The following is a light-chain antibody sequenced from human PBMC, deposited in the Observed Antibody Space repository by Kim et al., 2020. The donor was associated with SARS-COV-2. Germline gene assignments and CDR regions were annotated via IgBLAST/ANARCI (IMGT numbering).Light chain of an antibody. CDR1: RNHVGTKTR. CDR3: SSYTSSNIVL. CDR2: ESS. J-gene: IGLJ2*01. V-gene: IGLV2-18*02. Sequence: GKPVPIPFTGARNHVGTKTRVSWYHQSPGAAPKLLIYESSNLPSGVPDRFSGSKSGNTASLTIPGLQAEDEANYYCSSYTSSNIVLFGGVTQLTVL.